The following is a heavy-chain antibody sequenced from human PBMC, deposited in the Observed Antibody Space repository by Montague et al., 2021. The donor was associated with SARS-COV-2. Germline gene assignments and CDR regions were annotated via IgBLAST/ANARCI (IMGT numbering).Heavy chain of an antibody. V-gene: IGHV4-34*01. CDR1: GGSFSGYY. Sequence: SETLSLTCAVYGGSFSGYYWAWIRQPPGKGLELIGSIHYIGNTYYNPSLESRVTISVDTSENQFSLKLRSVIAADTAVHYCARLLPDGTVVATDTPFDSWGQGTLVTVSS. CDR3: ARLLPDGTVVATDTPFDS. CDR2: IHYIGNT. D-gene: IGHD2-21*02. J-gene: IGHJ4*02.